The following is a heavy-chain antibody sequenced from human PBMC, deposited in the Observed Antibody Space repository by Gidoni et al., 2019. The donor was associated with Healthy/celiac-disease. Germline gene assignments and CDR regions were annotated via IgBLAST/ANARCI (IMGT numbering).Heavy chain of an antibody. J-gene: IGHJ4*02. CDR3: ARCYCSSTSCYPGYETFDY. V-gene: IGHV4-39*01. CDR2: ST. D-gene: IGHD2-2*01. Sequence: STYYNPSLKSRVTISVDTSKNQFSLKLSSVTAADTAVYYCARCYCSSTSCYPGYETFDYWGQGTLVTVSS.